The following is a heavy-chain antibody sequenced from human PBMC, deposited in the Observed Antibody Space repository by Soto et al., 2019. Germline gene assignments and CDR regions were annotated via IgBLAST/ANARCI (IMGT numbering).Heavy chain of an antibody. D-gene: IGHD3-22*01. CDR1: GGTFSSYA. CDR3: ARDGYYYVSSGYYYYFDC. CDR2: IIPIFGTA. J-gene: IGHJ4*02. Sequence: QVQLVQSGAEVKKPGSSVKVSCKASGGTFSSYAISWVRQAPGQGLEWMGGIIPIFGTANYAQKFQGRVTXXGXXSMSTAYKELSSLRSEDTAVYSCARDGYYYVSSGYYYYFDCWGQGTLFTVSS. V-gene: IGHV1-69*12.